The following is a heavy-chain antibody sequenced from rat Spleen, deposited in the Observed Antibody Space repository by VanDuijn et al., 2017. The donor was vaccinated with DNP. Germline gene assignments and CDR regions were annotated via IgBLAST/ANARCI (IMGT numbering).Heavy chain of an antibody. J-gene: IGHJ2*01. CDR2: INTGSGGT. CDR1: GYTFTDYF. V-gene: IGHV1-43*01. Sequence: QVQLQQSGVELAKPGSSVKISCRASGYTFTDYFISWIKQTTGQGLEYVGSINTGSGGTKYNEKFKGKATLTVDKSSSTAFMQLSSLTPDDSAVYYCAREETYFGYDYFDYWGQGAKVTVSS. CDR3: AREETYFGYDYFDY. D-gene: IGHD1-6*01.